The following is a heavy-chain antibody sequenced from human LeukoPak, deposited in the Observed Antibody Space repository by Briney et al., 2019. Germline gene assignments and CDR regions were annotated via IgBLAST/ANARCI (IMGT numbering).Heavy chain of an antibody. D-gene: IGHD6-13*01. J-gene: IGHJ4*02. CDR1: GFTFDSYS. Sequence: GGSLRLSCAASGFTFDSYSMNWVRQAPGKGLEWVSSITSSSNYIYYADSGKGRFTISRGNAKNSLYLQMNSLRAEDTAVYYCARGGVYSSRGIDYWGQGTLVTVSS. CDR2: ITSSSNYI. V-gene: IGHV3-21*01. CDR3: ARGGVYSSRGIDY.